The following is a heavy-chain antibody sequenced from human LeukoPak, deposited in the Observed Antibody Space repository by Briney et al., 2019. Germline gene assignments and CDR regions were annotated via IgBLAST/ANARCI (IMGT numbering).Heavy chain of an antibody. CDR3: ASSRKQWLDFDY. V-gene: IGHV3-23*01. CDR1: GFTFSSYA. J-gene: IGHJ4*02. Sequence: GGSLRLSCAASGFTFSSYAMSWVRQAPGKGLEWVSAIGGSGGSTYYADSVKGRFTISRDNSKNTLYLQMNSLRAEDTAVYYCASSRKQWLDFDYWGQGTLVTVSS. CDR2: IGGSGGST. D-gene: IGHD6-19*01.